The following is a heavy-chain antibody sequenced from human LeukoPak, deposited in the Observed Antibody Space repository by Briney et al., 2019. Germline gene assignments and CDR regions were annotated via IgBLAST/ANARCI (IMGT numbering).Heavy chain of an antibody. Sequence: SETLSLTCTVSGGSISSYYWSWIRQPPGKGLECIGYIYYTGSTNYNPSLKSRVTISVDTSKNQFSLKLSSVTAADTAVYYCARDRGPYSGYDSYYFDYWGQGTLVTVSS. CDR3: ARDRGPYSGYDSYYFDY. CDR1: GGSISSYY. D-gene: IGHD5-12*01. J-gene: IGHJ4*02. V-gene: IGHV4-59*12. CDR2: IYYTGST.